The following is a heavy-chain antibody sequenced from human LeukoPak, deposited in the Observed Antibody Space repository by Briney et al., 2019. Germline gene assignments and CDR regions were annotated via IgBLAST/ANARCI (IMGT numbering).Heavy chain of an antibody. J-gene: IGHJ6*03. Sequence: SETLSLTCTVSGGSISSYYWSWIRQPPGKGLEWIGYIYYSGSTNYNPSLKSRVAISVDTSKNQFSLKLSSVTAADTAVYYCARIPSPHAYYYYCMDVWGKGTTVTVSS. V-gene: IGHV4-59*01. CDR1: GGSISSYY. CDR2: IYYSGST. CDR3: ARIPSPHAYYYYCMDV.